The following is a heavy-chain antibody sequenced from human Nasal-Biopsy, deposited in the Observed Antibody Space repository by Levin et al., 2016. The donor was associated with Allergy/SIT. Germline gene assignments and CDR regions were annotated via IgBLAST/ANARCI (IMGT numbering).Heavy chain of an antibody. CDR3: AREGGVGTRCSTGVCAFDM. J-gene: IGHJ3*02. CDR2: VIPLFART. Sequence: SVKVSCKASGGTLSNYGVSWVRQAPGQGLEWMGGVIPLFARTHYAQKFLGRVTISADESTGAAYMELGSLNFEDTAVYYCAREGGVGTRCSTGVCAFDMWGQGTMVTVSS. CDR1: GGTLSNYG. D-gene: IGHD2-2*02. V-gene: IGHV1-69*13.